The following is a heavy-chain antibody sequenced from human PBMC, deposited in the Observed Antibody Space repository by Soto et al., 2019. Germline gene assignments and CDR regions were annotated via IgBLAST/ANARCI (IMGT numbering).Heavy chain of an antibody. CDR3: ARDWGSYYDTGAFDY. D-gene: IGHD3-22*01. CDR1: GFTFSSYG. V-gene: IGHV3-33*01. Sequence: QVQLVESGGGVVQPGRSLRLSCAASGFTFSSYGMHWVRQAPGKGLEWVAVIWYDGSNKYYADSVKGRFTISRDNSKNTLYLQMNSLRAEDTAVYYCARDWGSYYDTGAFDYWGQGTLVTVSS. J-gene: IGHJ4*02. CDR2: IWYDGSNK.